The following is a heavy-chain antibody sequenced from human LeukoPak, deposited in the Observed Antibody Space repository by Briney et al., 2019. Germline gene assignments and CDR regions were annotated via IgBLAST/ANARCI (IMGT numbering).Heavy chain of an antibody. CDR2: INPSGGST. J-gene: IGHJ4*02. V-gene: IGHV1-46*01. D-gene: IGHD5-18*01. CDR1: GYTFTSYY. Sequence: ASVKVSCKASGYTFTSYYMHWVRQAPGQGLEWMGIINPSGGSTSYAQKFQGRVTMTRDTSTSTVYMELSSLRSEDTAVYYWARRGYSYGFSVYYFDYWGQGTLVTVSS. CDR3: ARRGYSYGFSVYYFDY.